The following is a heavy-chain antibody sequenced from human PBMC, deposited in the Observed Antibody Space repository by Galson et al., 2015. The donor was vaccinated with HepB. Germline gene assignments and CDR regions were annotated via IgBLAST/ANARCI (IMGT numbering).Heavy chain of an antibody. CDR1: GYTFTSYG. CDR2: INPNNGGT. J-gene: IGHJ4*02. D-gene: IGHD3-16*01. Sequence: SVKVSCKASGYTFTSYGISWVRQAPGQGLEWMGWINPNNGGTKYAQKFQGRVTMTRDTSISTIYMELSGLTSDDTAVYFCARRGGYYDYWGQGTLVTVSS. V-gene: IGHV1-2*02. CDR3: ARRGGYYDY.